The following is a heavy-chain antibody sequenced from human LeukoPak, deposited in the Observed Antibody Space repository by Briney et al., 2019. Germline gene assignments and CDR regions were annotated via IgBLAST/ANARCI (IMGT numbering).Heavy chain of an antibody. V-gene: IGHV3-30*02. CDR3: AKDLGRYSRYGYDAFEI. J-gene: IGHJ3*02. CDR1: GFSFSSFG. Sequence: PGGSLRLSCAASGFSFSSFGMHWVRQAPGKGLEWVTFLRFDGNNKNYADSVKGRFTISRDNSKKMLFLQMNSLRPEDTAVYYCAKDLGRYSRYGYDAFEIWGQGTMVTVSS. D-gene: IGHD5-12*01. CDR2: LRFDGNNK.